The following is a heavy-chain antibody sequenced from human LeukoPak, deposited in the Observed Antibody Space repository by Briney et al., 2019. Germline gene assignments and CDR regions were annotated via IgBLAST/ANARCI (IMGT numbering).Heavy chain of an antibody. Sequence: SQTLSLTCTVSGGSISSGSYYWNWIRQPPGKGLEWIGYIYYSGSTTYNPSLKSRVTMSVDTAKNQFSLKVRSVTAADTAVYYCARGDFCSKSNCYLRPMDVWGKGTTVTVSS. V-gene: IGHV4-61*01. CDR3: ARGDFCSKSNCYLRPMDV. D-gene: IGHD3-3*01. J-gene: IGHJ6*03. CDR1: GGSISSGSYY. CDR2: IYYSGST.